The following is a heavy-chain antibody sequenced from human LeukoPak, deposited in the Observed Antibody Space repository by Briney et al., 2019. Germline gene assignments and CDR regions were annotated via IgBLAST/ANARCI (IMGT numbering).Heavy chain of an antibody. CDR1: GGTFSSYA. D-gene: IGHD6-13*01. Sequence: SVKVSCKASGGTFSSYAISWVRQAPGQGLEWMGRIIPIFGTANYAQKFQGRVTITTDESTSTAYMELSSLRSEDTAVYYCAREAAAALLYFGYWGQGTLVTVSS. CDR2: IIPIFGTA. CDR3: AREAAAALLYFGY. J-gene: IGHJ4*02. V-gene: IGHV1-69*05.